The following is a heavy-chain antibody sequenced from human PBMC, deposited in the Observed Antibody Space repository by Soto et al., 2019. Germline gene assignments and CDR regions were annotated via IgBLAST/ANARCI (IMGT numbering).Heavy chain of an antibody. CDR2: IYYSGST. D-gene: IGHD3-22*01. CDR3: ARDNYDSSGYYSASFDD. Sequence: SETLSLTCTVSGGSISSYYWSWIRPPPGKGLEWIGYIYYSGSTNYNPSLKSRVTISVDTSKNQFSLKLSSVTAADTAVYYCARDNYDSSGYYSASFDDWGQGTLVTVS. CDR1: GGSISSYY. J-gene: IGHJ4*02. V-gene: IGHV4-59*01.